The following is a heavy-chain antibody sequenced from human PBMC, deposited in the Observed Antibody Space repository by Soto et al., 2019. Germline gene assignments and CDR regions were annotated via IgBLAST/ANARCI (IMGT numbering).Heavy chain of an antibody. J-gene: IGHJ4*02. CDR3: ARAYSPEYSSSWYYFDY. V-gene: IGHV4-59*01. Sequence: SETLSLTCTVSGGNISSYYWSWIRQPPGKGLEWIGYIYYSGSTNYNPSLKSRVTTSVDTSKNQFSLKLSSVTAADTAVYYCARAYSPEYSSSWYYFDYWGQGTLVTVSS. CDR1: GGNISSYY. D-gene: IGHD6-13*01. CDR2: IYYSGST.